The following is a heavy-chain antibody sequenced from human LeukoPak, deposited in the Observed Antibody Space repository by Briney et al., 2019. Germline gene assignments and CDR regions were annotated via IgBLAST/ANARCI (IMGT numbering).Heavy chain of an antibody. CDR1: GFTFSDYY. CDR3: ARASRLRFGVDY. D-gene: IGHD3-10*01. V-gene: IGHV4-34*01. J-gene: IGHJ4*02. Sequence: GSLRLSCAAPGFTFSDYYVTWIRQPPGKGLEWIGEINHSGSTNYNPSLKSRVTISVDTSKNQFSLKLSSVTAADTAVYYCARASRLRFGVDYWGQGTLVTVSS. CDR2: INHSGST.